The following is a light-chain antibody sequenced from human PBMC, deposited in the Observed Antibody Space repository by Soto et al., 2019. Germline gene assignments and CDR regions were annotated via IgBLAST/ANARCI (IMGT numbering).Light chain of an antibody. Sequence: AILMTQSPSSLSASLGDRVTLTCRASQDIRNHLAWYQQKPGTAPKVLISAASSLQTGVPSRFSGSGSGTDFTLTISSRQPEDYATYYCLQDFNYPSTFGQGTKLEVK. V-gene: IGKV1-6*01. J-gene: IGKJ2*01. CDR3: LQDFNYPST. CDR2: AAS. CDR1: QDIRNH.